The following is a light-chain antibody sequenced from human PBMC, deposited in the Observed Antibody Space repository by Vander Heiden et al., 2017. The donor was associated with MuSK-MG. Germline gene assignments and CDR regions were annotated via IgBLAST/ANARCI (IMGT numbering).Light chain of an antibody. CDR2: EVS. CDR3: SSYTSISTRV. J-gene: IGLJ3*02. CDR1: SSDVGGYNS. V-gene: IGLV2-14*01. Sequence: QSALTQPASVSGSPVQSITIPCTETSSDVGGYNSFTWYQQHPGKAPKLMIYEVSNRPSGVSNRFSGSKSGNTASLTISGLQAEDEADYDCSSYTSISTRVFGGGTKLNV.